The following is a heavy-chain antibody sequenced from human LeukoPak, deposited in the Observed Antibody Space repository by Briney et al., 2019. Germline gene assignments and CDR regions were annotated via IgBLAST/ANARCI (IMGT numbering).Heavy chain of an antibody. Sequence: PSQTLSLTCTVSGGSISSGSYYWSWIRQPPGKGLEWIGEINHSGSTNYNPSLKSRVTISVDTSKNQFSLKLSSVTAADTAVYYCARGLRYYYGSGSYFMDVWGKGTTVTVSS. CDR3: ARGLRYYYGSGSYFMDV. J-gene: IGHJ6*03. CDR1: GGSISSGSYY. CDR2: INHSGST. D-gene: IGHD3-10*01. V-gene: IGHV4-39*07.